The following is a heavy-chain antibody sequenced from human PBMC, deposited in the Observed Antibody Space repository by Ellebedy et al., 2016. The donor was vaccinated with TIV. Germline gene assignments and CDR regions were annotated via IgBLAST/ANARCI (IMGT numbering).Heavy chain of an antibody. CDR2: IKQDGSEI. V-gene: IGHV3-7*01. D-gene: IGHD3-9*01. CDR1: GFTFSNFW. J-gene: IGHJ4*02. Sequence: GGSLRLSXAASGFTFSNFWMSWVRQAPGKGLEWVANIKQDGSEIHYVDSVKGRFTISRDNAKNSLFLQMNSLRAEDTAVYYCARDRTAPFAVADWAYWGQGTLVTVSS. CDR3: ARDRTAPFAVADWAY.